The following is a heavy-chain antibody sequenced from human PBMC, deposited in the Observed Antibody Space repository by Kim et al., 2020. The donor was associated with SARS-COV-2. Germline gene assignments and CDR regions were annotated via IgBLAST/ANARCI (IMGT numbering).Heavy chain of an antibody. Sequence: GGSLRLSCSASGFTFSSYAMSWVRQAPGKGLEWVSAISGSGGSTYYADSVKGRFTISRDNSKNTLYLQMNSLRAEDTAVYYCAKDPEGCGGDCSDFDYWGQGTLVTVSS. CDR3: AKDPEGCGGDCSDFDY. J-gene: IGHJ4*02. CDR1: GFTFSSYA. D-gene: IGHD2-21*01. CDR2: ISGSGGST. V-gene: IGHV3-23*01.